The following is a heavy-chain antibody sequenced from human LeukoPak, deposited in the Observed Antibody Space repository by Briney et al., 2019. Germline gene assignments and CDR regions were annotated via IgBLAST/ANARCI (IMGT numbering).Heavy chain of an antibody. V-gene: IGHV4-34*01. J-gene: IGHJ5*01. Sequence: SETLSLTCTVYGESFSGYYWSWIRQPPGKGLEWIGEINHSGSTNYNSSLKSRVTILLDTSKNQFSLNLSSVTAADTAVYYCARRPRGVIIKSWFDSWGQGTLVTVSS. CDR3: ARRPRGVIIKSWFDS. CDR1: GESFSGYY. CDR2: INHSGST. D-gene: IGHD3-10*01.